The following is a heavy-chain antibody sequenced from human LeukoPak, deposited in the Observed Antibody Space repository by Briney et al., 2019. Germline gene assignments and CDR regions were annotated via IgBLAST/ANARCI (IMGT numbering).Heavy chain of an antibody. Sequence: SETLSLTCTVSGYSISSGYYWGWIRQPPGKGLEWIGSIYHSGSTYYNPSLKSRVTMSVDTSKNQFSLRLSSVTAADTAVYYCVRPGQSSWWVYFNYWGQGTVVTVSS. V-gene: IGHV4-38-2*02. CDR3: VRPGQSSWWVYFNY. CDR1: GYSISSGYY. D-gene: IGHD2-15*01. J-gene: IGHJ4*02. CDR2: IYHSGST.